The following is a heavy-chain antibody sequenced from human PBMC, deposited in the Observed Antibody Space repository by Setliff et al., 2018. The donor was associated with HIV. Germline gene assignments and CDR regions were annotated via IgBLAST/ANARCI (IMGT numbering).Heavy chain of an antibody. CDR2: IPHSGTT. Sequence: SETLSLTCGVSSYSIDSGYFWGWIRQPPGKGLEWIGSIPHSGTTYYDPSLKSRVTISVDTSKNQFSLKVRSVTAADTAIYYCARHDRGNTYGQGYFDYWGQGALVTVSS. J-gene: IGHJ4*02. CDR3: ARHDRGNTYGQGYFDY. CDR1: SYSIDSGYF. D-gene: IGHD5-18*01. V-gene: IGHV4-38-2*01.